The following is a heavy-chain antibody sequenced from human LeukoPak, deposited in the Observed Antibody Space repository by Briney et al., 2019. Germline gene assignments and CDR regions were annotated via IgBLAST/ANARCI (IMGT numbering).Heavy chain of an antibody. CDR3: ARDNWNYGSSMDV. J-gene: IGHJ6*02. Sequence: SETLSLTCTVSGGSISSYYWSWIRQPPGKGLEWIGYIYYSGSTDYNPSLKSRVTISVDTSKNQFSLRLSSVTAADTAVYYCARDNWNYGSSMDVWGQGTTVTVSS. CDR2: IYYSGST. V-gene: IGHV4-59*01. D-gene: IGHD1-7*01. CDR1: GGSISSYY.